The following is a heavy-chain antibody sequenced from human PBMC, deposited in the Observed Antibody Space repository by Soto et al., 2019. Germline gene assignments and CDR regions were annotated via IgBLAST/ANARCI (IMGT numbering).Heavy chain of an antibody. Sequence: GGSLRLSCAASGFTVSSNYMSWVRQAPGKGLEWVSVIYSGGSTYYADSVKGRFTISRDNSKNTLYLQMNSLRAEDTAVYYCARDRHIDILTGYYAFDIWGQGTMVTVSS. D-gene: IGHD3-9*01. V-gene: IGHV3-66*01. CDR2: IYSGGST. J-gene: IGHJ3*02. CDR3: ARDRHIDILTGYYAFDI. CDR1: GFTVSSNY.